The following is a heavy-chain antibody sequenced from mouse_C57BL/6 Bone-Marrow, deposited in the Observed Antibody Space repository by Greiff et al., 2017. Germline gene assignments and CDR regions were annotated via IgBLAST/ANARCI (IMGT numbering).Heavy chain of an antibody. V-gene: IGHV1-26*01. CDR2: INPKNGGT. CDR3: ASRRWLPTFPY. CDR1: GNKSTDYY. D-gene: IGHD2-3*01. J-gene: IGHJ2*01. Sequence: EVQLQQSGPGLVMPGPSERKSSRAYGNKSTDYYTNWVKQSNGKSLEWIGDINPKNGGTSYNPKFKGKATLTVDKSSSTAYMELRSLTSEDSAVYYCASRRWLPTFPYWRSGTPHPSSS.